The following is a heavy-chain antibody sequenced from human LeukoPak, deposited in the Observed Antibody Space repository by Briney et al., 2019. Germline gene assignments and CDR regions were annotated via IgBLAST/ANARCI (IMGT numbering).Heavy chain of an antibody. D-gene: IGHD3-9*01. J-gene: IGHJ4*02. CDR2: ILHDGSNE. V-gene: IGHV3-30-3*01. CDR1: GFTFSSYA. Sequence: GGSLRLSCAASGFTFSSYAMSWVRQAPGKGLEYVALILHDGSNEYYTDSVKGRFTISRDNSKNTVYLQMNSLRTEDTAVYYCARDYGILTVASYWGQGTLVTVSS. CDR3: ARDYGILTVASY.